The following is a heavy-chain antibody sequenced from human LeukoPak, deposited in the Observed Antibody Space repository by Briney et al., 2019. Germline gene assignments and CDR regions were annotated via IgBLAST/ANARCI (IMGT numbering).Heavy chain of an antibody. CDR1: GYTFTEYY. CDR3: ARDRRRGSAYYFDY. V-gene: IGHV1-2*02. J-gene: IGHJ4*02. CDR2: ISPYSGAT. Sequence: GASVKVSCKASGYTFTEYYLNWMRQAPGQGLEWMGWISPYSGATHYAQIFQGRVTMTRDTSISTAYMELSRLRSDDTAVYYCARDRRRGSAYYFDYWGQGTLVTVSS. D-gene: IGHD3-16*01.